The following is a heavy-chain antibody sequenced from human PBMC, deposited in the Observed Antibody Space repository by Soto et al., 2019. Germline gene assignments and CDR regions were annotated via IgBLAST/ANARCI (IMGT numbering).Heavy chain of an antibody. J-gene: IGHJ5*02. V-gene: IGHV3-13*01. CDR2: IGSGGDT. CDR3: SRGRRSHGPDP. CDR1: GFTFSNYD. Sequence: EVRLLESGGGLVQPGGSLRLSCVASGFTFSNYDMHWVRQGAGEGLEWVAAIGSGGDTYYPDSVKGRFTISRENGKNPFPPPTTPPPAEGPGLNYPSRGRRSHGPDPWGQGTLVTVSS. D-gene: IGHD6-13*01.